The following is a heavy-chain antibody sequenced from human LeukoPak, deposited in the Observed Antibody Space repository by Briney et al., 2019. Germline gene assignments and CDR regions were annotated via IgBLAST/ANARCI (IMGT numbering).Heavy chain of an antibody. V-gene: IGHV4-59*12. Sequence: KTSETLSLTCTVSGGSISSYYWSWIRQPPGKGLEWIGYIYYSGSTKYNPSLKSRVTISVDTSKNQFSLKLSSVTAADTAVYYCARKPIINNAWYYFDYWGQGTLVTVSS. CDR1: GGSISSYY. CDR2: IYYSGST. D-gene: IGHD1/OR15-1a*01. CDR3: ARKPIINNAWYYFDY. J-gene: IGHJ4*02.